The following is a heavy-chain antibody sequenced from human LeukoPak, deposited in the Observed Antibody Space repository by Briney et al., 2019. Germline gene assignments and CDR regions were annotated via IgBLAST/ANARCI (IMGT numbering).Heavy chain of an antibody. Sequence: GGSLRLSCAASGFTVSSNYMSWVRQAPGKGLEWVSVISSGGSTYYADSVKGRFTISRDNSKNTLFLQMNSLRAEDTAVYYCARDRSFAMIASLGYWGQGILVTVSS. J-gene: IGHJ4*02. V-gene: IGHV3-53*01. D-gene: IGHD3-22*01. CDR1: GFTVSSNY. CDR2: ISSGGST. CDR3: ARDRSFAMIASLGY.